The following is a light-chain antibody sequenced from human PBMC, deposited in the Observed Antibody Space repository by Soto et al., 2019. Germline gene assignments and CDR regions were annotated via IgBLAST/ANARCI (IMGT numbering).Light chain of an antibody. V-gene: IGKV1-5*03. J-gene: IGKJ1*01. CDR1: QSISRR. CDR2: RAS. CDR3: QQCYSYWT. Sequence: IQLTHSPSTLSASVGDRVTITCRASQSISRRLAWYQQRPGKSPKLLIYRASTLESGVPSRFSGSGSGTEFTLTISSLQPDDFATYYCQQCYSYWTFGQGTKVDIK.